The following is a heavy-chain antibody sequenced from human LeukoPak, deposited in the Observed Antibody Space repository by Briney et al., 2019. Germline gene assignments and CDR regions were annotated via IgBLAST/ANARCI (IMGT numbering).Heavy chain of an antibody. J-gene: IGHJ4*02. D-gene: IGHD2-2*01. Sequence: ASVKVSCKASGYTFTSYYMHWVRQAPGQGLEWMGIINPSGGSTSYAQKFQGRVTMTRDTSTSTVYMELSSLRSEDTAVYYCARDNSGVPAAIYYFDYWGRGTLVTVSS. V-gene: IGHV1-46*01. CDR2: INPSGGST. CDR1: GYTFTSYY. CDR3: ARDNSGVPAAIYYFDY.